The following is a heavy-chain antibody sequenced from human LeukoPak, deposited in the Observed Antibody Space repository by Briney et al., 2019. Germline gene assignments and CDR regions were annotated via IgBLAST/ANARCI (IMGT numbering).Heavy chain of an antibody. CDR1: GFTFSSYG. CDR3: AKDSSPVVPDALFDY. D-gene: IGHD2-2*01. J-gene: IGHJ4*02. Sequence: GGSLRLSCAASGFTFSSYGMHWVRQAPGKWLGWVGFIRYDGSNNNYADSVKGRFTISRDNSKNTLYLQMNSLRADDTAVYCCAKDSSPVVPDALFDYWGQGTLVTVSS. V-gene: IGHV3-30*02. CDR2: IRYDGSNN.